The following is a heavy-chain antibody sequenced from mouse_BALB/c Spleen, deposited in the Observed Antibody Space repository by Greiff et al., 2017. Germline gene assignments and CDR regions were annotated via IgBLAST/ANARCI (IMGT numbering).Heavy chain of an antibody. Sequence: VQLQQSGAELAKPGASVKMSCKASGYTFTSYWMHWVKQRPGQGLEWIGYINPSTGYTEYNQKFKDKATLTADKSSSTAYMQLSSLTSEDSAVYYCARWYYDYDGTFAYWGQGTLVTVSA. D-gene: IGHD2-4*01. CDR2: INPSTGYT. J-gene: IGHJ3*01. CDR1: GYTFTSYW. CDR3: ARWYYDYDGTFAY. V-gene: IGHV1-7*01.